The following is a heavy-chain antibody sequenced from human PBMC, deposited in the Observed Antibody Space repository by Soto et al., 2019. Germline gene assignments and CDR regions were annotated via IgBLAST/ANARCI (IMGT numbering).Heavy chain of an antibody. V-gene: IGHV4-59*11. D-gene: IGHD6-19*01. J-gene: IGHJ5*02. CDR2: IYYSGTA. Sequence: SETLSLTCTVSGDSISSHYWSWIRQPPGKGLEWIGYIYYSGTANYNPSLKGRVTISVDRSKSQFYLKLNSVTAADTAVYYCARVSDRSGWSLPIAPWAQGTLVTVS. CDR1: GDSISSHY. CDR3: ARVSDRSGWSLPIAP.